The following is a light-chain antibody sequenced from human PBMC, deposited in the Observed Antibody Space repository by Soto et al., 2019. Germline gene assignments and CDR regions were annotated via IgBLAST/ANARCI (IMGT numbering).Light chain of an antibody. CDR1: SSNIGSNT. CDR3: AVWDDSLNGYV. Sequence: QPVLTQPPSAPGTPGQRVTISCSGSSSNIGSNTVNWYQQLPGTAPKLLIYSNDQRPSGVPDRFSGSKSGTSASLAISGLQSEDEADYYCAVWDDSLNGYVFATGTKLTVL. CDR2: SND. V-gene: IGLV1-44*01. J-gene: IGLJ1*01.